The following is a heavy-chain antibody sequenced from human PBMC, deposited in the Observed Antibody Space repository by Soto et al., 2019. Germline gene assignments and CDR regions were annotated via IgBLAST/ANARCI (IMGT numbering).Heavy chain of an antibody. Sequence: QVQLVQSGAEVKKPGSSVKVSCKASGGTFSSYAICWVRQAPGQGLEWMGGIIPIFGTANYAQKFQGRVTITADESTSTAYMELSSLRSDDTAVYYCARDKIAVAGTGEYWGQGTLVTVSS. CDR2: IIPIFGTA. D-gene: IGHD6-19*01. J-gene: IGHJ4*02. CDR3: ARDKIAVAGTGEY. V-gene: IGHV1-69*01. CDR1: GGTFSSYA.